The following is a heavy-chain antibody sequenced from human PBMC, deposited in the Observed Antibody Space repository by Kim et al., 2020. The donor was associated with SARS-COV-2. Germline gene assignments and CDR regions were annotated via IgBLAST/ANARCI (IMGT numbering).Heavy chain of an antibody. CDR2: INPYNGDT. J-gene: IGHJ4*02. D-gene: IGHD6-19*01. CDR3: ASDSVRYSSGWYD. Sequence: ASVKVSCKASGYTFTDTYLCWVRQAPGQGLELMGWINPYNGDTVYVQKFQARVTMTRDTSLSTAYMEVRGLRPDDTAAYYCASDSVRYSSGWYDWGQGTL. CDR1: GYTFTDTY. V-gene: IGHV1-2*02.